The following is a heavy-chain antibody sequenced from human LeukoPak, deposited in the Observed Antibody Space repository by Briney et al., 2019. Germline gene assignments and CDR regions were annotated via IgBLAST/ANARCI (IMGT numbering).Heavy chain of an antibody. Sequence: PSETLSLTCTVSGGSISSYYWSWIRQPPGKGLEWVGYIYYSGSTNYNPSLKSRVTISVDTSKNQFSLKLSSVTAADTAVYYCARSPQWLGPRYYGMDVWGQGTTVTVSS. V-gene: IGHV4-59*08. J-gene: IGHJ6*02. CDR3: ARSPQWLGPRYYGMDV. CDR1: GGSISSYY. D-gene: IGHD6-19*01. CDR2: IYYSGST.